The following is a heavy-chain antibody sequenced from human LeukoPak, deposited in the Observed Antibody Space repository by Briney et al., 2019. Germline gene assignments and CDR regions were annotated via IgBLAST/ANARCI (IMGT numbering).Heavy chain of an antibody. CDR2: INAGNGNT. CDR3: ARELGYSYSFDY. V-gene: IGHV1-3*01. Sequence: GASVKVSCTASGYTFTSYAMHWVRQAPGQRLEWMGWINAGNGNTKYSQKFQGRVTIIRDTSASTAYMELSSLRSEDTAVYYCARELGYSYSFDYWGQGTLVTVSS. J-gene: IGHJ4*02. CDR1: GYTFTSYA. D-gene: IGHD5-18*01.